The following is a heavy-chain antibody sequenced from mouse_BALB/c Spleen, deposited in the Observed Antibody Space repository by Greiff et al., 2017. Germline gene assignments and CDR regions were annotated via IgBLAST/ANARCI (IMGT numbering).Heavy chain of an antibody. Sequence: QVQLKESGAELVRPGTSVKVSCKASGYAFTNYLIEWVKQRPGQGLEWIGVINPGSGGTNYNEKFKGKATLTADKSSSTAYMQLSSLTSDDSAVYFCARSGYWGFDYWGQGTTLTVSS. D-gene: IGHD2-3*01. J-gene: IGHJ2*01. CDR2: INPGSGGT. V-gene: IGHV1-54*01. CDR3: ARSGYWGFDY. CDR1: GYAFTNYL.